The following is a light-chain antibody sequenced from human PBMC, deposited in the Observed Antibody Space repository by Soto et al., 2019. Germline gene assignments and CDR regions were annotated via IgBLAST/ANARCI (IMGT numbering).Light chain of an antibody. CDR3: QQYGSSPRT. J-gene: IGKJ1*01. CDR1: QSISNSY. CDR2: GAS. Sequence: EIVLTHSPGTLSLSPGEIATLSCRASQSISNSYLAWYQQKPGQAPRLLIYGASSRATGIPDRFSGSGSVTDFTLTISRLEPEDFAVYFCQQYGSSPRTFGQGTKVDIK. V-gene: IGKV3-20*01.